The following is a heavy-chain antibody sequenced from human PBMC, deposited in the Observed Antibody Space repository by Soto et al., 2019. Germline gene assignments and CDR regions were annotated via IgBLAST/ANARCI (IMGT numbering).Heavy chain of an antibody. CDR3: TRDSFIVVDGDGFDY. CDR2: ISFDASKK. D-gene: IGHD3-22*01. Sequence: QVQLVESGGGVVQPGGSLRLACAASGFSFSDYAMHWVRQAPGKGLEWLAVISFDASKKYYADSVKGRFTISRDNSKNMLYLQMTSLRGEDKSIYYCTRDSFIVVDGDGFDYWGQGTLVTVSS. J-gene: IGHJ4*02. CDR1: GFSFSDYA. V-gene: IGHV3-30-3*01.